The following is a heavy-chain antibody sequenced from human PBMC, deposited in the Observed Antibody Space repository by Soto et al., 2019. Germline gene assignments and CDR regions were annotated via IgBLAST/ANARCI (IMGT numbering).Heavy chain of an antibody. CDR2: IYYSGST. V-gene: IGHV4-39*01. D-gene: IGHD2-15*01. CDR3: ARLRESVVVVAAIQYYFDY. CDR1: GGSISSSSYY. Sequence: QLQLQESGPGLVKPSETLSLTCTVSGGSISSSSYYWGWIRQPPGKGLEWIGSIYYSGSTYYNPSLKSRVTISVDTSKNQFSLKLSSVTAADTAVYYCARLRESVVVVAAIQYYFDYWGQGTLVTVSS. J-gene: IGHJ4*02.